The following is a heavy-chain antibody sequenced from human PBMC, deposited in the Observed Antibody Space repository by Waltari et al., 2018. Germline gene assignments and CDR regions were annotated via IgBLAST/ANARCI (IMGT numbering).Heavy chain of an antibody. V-gene: IGHV2-5*01. Sequence: QITLKESGPTLVKPTQTLTLTCTFSGFSLSTSGVGVGWIRQPPGKALEWLALIYWNDDKRYSPSLKSRLNITKDTSKNQVVLTMTNMDPVDTATYYCAHRLGPWALGTILYFDYWGQGTLVTVSS. D-gene: IGHD3-3*01. CDR3: AHRLGPWALGTILYFDY. CDR1: GFSLSTSGVG. CDR2: IYWNDDK. J-gene: IGHJ4*02.